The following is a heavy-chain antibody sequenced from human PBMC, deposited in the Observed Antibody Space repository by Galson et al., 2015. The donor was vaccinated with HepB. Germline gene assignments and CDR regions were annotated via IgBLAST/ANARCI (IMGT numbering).Heavy chain of an antibody. V-gene: IGHV3-30*18. J-gene: IGHJ6*04. CDR2: ISYDGSNK. CDR3: AKDQNMDV. CDR1: GFTFSSYG. Sequence: SLRLSCAASGFTFSSYGMHWVRQAPGKGLEWVAVISYDGSNKYYADSVKGRFTISRDNSKNTLYLQMNSLRAEDTAVYYCAKDQNMDVWGKGTTVTVSS.